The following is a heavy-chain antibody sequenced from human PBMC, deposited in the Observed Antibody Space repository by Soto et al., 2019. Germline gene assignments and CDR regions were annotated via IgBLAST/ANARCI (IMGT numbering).Heavy chain of an antibody. CDR3: AKPLFGALAGR. CDR1: GFTFSSYA. V-gene: IGHV3-23*01. D-gene: IGHD3-10*01. Sequence: EVQLLEAGGGLVQPGGSLRLSCAASGFTFSSYAMSWVRQAPGKGLEWVSAISGSGGSTYYADSVKGRFTISRDNSKNTLYLQMNSLRAVDTAVYYCAKPLFGALAGRWGQGTMVTVSS. CDR2: ISGSGGST. J-gene: IGHJ3*01.